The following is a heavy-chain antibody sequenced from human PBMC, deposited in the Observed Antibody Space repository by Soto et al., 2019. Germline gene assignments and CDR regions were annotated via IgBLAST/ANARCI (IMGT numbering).Heavy chain of an antibody. CDR3: ARLAGLATISYYFDF. D-gene: IGHD6-6*01. Sequence: QLQLQESGPGLVKPSETLSLTCSVSDDSINSDKYYWGWIRQPPGKGLEWIGSIYYRGNAYYNPSLHTRVTTSLDKSKSQFSLKLNSVTAADSAVYFCARLAGLATISYYFDFWGPGALVTVSS. CDR1: DDSINSDKYY. V-gene: IGHV4-39*01. CDR2: IYYRGNA. J-gene: IGHJ4*02.